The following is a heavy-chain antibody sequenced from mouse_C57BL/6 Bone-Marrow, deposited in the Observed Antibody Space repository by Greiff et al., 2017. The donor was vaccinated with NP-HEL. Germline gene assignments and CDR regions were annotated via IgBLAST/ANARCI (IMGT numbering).Heavy chain of an antibody. Sequence: EVKLMESGGGLVKPGGSLKLSCAASGFTFSDYGMHWVRQAPEKGLEWVAYISSGSSTIYYADTVKGRFTISRDNAKNTLFLQMTSLRSEDTAMYYCAYCNLFAYWGQGTLVTVSA. CDR3: AYCNLFAY. J-gene: IGHJ3*01. CDR2: ISSGSSTI. V-gene: IGHV5-17*01. D-gene: IGHD2-1*01. CDR1: GFTFSDYG.